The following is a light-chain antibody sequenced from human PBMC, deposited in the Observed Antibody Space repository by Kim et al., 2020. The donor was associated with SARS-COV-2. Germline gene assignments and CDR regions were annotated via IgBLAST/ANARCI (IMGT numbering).Light chain of an antibody. V-gene: IGKV3-15*01. J-gene: IGKJ1*01. Sequence: EIVMPPSPSTLSVSPGERATLSCRASQSVSSNLAWYQQKPGQAPRLLIYGASTRATGIPARFSGSGSGKEFTLTIRSLQSEDFVIYYCQKYNKWHPCTLGQGTKVDIK. CDR3: QKYNKWHPCT. CDR1: QSVSSN. CDR2: GAS.